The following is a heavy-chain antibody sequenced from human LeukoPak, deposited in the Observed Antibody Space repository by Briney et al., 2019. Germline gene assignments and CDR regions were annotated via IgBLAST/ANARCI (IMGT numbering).Heavy chain of an antibody. CDR3: ARADCSSTSCLNAFDI. V-gene: IGHV1-2*06. Sequence: ASVKVSCKASGYTFTGYYMHWVRQAPGQGLEWMGRINPNSGGTNYAQKFQGRVTMTRDTSISTAYMELSRLRSDDTAVYYCARADCSSTSCLNAFDIWGQETMVTVSS. CDR1: GYTFTGYY. D-gene: IGHD2-2*01. CDR2: INPNSGGT. J-gene: IGHJ3*02.